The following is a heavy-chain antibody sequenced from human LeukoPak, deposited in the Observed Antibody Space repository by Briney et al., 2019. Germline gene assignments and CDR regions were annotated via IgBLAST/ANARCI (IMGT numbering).Heavy chain of an antibody. CDR1: GVAPGTWGVG. J-gene: IGHJ4*02. V-gene: IGHV2-5*01. D-gene: IGHD4-17*01. CDR3: AQRLSRTGIDY. CDR2: IYWNDDK. Sequence: KGSGPRLVKPSQTHTHTCTFCGVAPGTWGVGVGWIRHPPGKSLGWLSLIYWNDDKRYSPSLNSRPTINKDTSKNQVVVTMTTVDPVDTASYYGAQRLSRTGIDYWGQGTLATVSS.